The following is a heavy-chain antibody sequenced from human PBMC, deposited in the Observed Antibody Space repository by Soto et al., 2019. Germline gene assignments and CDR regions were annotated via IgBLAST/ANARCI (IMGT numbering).Heavy chain of an antibody. Sequence: GGSLRLSCAASGFTFSSYAMHWVRQAPGKGLEWVAVISYDGSNKYYADSVKGRFTISRDNSKNTLYLQMNSLRAEDTAVYYCARDGPGASEAGTNYYYGMDVWGQGTTVTVSS. CDR1: GFTFSSYA. D-gene: IGHD6-19*01. J-gene: IGHJ6*02. CDR3: ARDGPGASEAGTNYYYGMDV. V-gene: IGHV3-30-3*01. CDR2: ISYDGSNK.